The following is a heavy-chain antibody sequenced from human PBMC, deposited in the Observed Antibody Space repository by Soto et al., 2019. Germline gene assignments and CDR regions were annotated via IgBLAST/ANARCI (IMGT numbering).Heavy chain of an antibody. Sequence: GGSLRLACATAGVTVKKYAMSGVRQAPGKGLEWVSGISASGGRTLYADSVKGRFVISRDMSKSTVFLQMNSLRAEDTAVYFCAKDPNGDYVGGFEFRGQGTMVTVS. D-gene: IGHD4-17*01. CDR1: GVTVKKYA. J-gene: IGHJ3*01. V-gene: IGHV3-23*01. CDR2: ISASGGRT. CDR3: AKDPNGDYVGGFEF.